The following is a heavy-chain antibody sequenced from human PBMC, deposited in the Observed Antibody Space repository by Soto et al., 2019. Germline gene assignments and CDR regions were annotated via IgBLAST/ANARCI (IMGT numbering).Heavy chain of an antibody. CDR2: IYPGDSDT. CDR3: ASRQLVLSDAFDI. Sequence: GESLKISCKGSGYSFTSYWIGWVRQMPGKGLEWMGIIYPGDSDTRYSPSFQGQVTISANKSISTAYLQWSSLKASDTAMYYCASRQLVLSDAFDIWGQGTMVTVSS. J-gene: IGHJ3*02. V-gene: IGHV5-51*01. CDR1: GYSFTSYW. D-gene: IGHD6-6*01.